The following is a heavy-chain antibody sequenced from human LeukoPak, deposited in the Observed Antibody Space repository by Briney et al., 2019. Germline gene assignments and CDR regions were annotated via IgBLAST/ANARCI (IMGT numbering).Heavy chain of an antibody. V-gene: IGHV3-21*01. Sequence: GGSLRLSCAASGFTFSSYSMNWVRQAPGKGLEWVSSISSSSSYIYYADSMKGRFTISRDNAKNSLYLQMNSLRAEDTAVYYCARDDQTAFDIWGQGTMVTVSS. J-gene: IGHJ3*02. D-gene: IGHD2-2*01. CDR3: ARDDQTAFDI. CDR1: GFTFSSYS. CDR2: ISSSSSYI.